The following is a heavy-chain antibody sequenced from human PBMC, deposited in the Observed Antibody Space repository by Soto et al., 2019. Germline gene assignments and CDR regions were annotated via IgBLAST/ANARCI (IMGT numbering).Heavy chain of an antibody. CDR3: TRQNGDFFEY. CDR1: GFTFSGSA. J-gene: IGHJ4*02. Sequence: VQLVESGGGLVQPGGSLKLSCAASGFTFSGSAMHWVRQASGKGLEWVGHIRTKANRYGTVYAASVKDRFTISRDDSKNTAYLQVNSLKTEDTAVYYCTRQNGDFFEYWGQGALVTVSS. CDR2: IRTKANRYGT. V-gene: IGHV3-73*02. D-gene: IGHD4-17*01.